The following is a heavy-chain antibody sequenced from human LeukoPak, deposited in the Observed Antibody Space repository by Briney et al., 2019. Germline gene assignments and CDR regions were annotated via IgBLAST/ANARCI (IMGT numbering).Heavy chain of an antibody. CDR1: GYTFTGYY. CDR2: INPNSGDT. V-gene: IGHV1-2*02. D-gene: IGHD2-2*01. CDR3: ARIVGYCSSNICFDY. Sequence: ASVKVSCKASGYTFTGYYIHWVRQAPGQGLEWMAWINPNSGDTNYAQKFQGRVTLTRDTSISTAYMELSRLRSDDTAAYFCARIVGYCSSNICFDYWGQGTLVTVSS. J-gene: IGHJ4*02.